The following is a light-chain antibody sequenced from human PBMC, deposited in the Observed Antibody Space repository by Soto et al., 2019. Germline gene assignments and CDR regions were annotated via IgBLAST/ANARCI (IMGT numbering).Light chain of an antibody. CDR2: DVT. Sequence: QSALTQPHSVSGSPGQSVTISCTGTSSDVGGYNYVSWYQQHPGRAPKFMIYDVTKRPSGVPDRFSGSKSGNTASLTISGLQVEDEADYYCCSYAGSYFVFGTGTKLTVL. V-gene: IGLV2-11*01. CDR3: CSYAGSYFV. CDR1: SSDVGGYNY. J-gene: IGLJ1*01.